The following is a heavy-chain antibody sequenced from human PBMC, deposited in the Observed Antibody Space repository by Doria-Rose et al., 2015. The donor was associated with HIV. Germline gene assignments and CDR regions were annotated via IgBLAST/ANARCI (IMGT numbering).Heavy chain of an antibody. CDR1: GFTFSSYW. V-gene: IGHV3-7*01. CDR3: ARNLLEYYYDSSGFDF. Sequence: VQLQESEGGLVQPGGSLRLSCAASGFTFSSYWMSWVRQAPGKGLEWVAKIKQDGSEKYYVDSVKGRFTISRDNAKNSLNLQMNSLRAEDTAVYYCARNLLEYYYDSSGFDFWGQGTLVIVSS. D-gene: IGHD3-22*01. J-gene: IGHJ4*02. CDR2: IKQDGSEK.